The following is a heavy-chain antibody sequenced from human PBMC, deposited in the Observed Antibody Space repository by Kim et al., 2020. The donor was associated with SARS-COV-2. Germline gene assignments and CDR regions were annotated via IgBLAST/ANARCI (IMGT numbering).Heavy chain of an antibody. D-gene: IGHD3-3*01. V-gene: IGHV4-34*01. CDR2: INHSGST. Sequence: SETLSLTCAVYGGSFSGYYWSWIRQPPGKGLEWIGEINHSGSTNYNPSLKSRVTISVDTSKNQFSLKLSSVTAADTAVYYCARGRKYDFWSGYYPSSDYYYGMDVWGQGTTVTVSS. CDR1: GGSFSGYY. CDR3: ARGRKYDFWSGYYPSSDYYYGMDV. J-gene: IGHJ6*02.